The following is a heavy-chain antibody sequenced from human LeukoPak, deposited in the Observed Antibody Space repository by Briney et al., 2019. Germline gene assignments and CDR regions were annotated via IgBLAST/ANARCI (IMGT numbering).Heavy chain of an antibody. D-gene: IGHD4-17*01. CDR2: IWYDGSNK. V-gene: IGHV3-33*01. CDR3: ARGDYGDYGIDY. CDR1: GFTFSSYG. J-gene: IGHJ4*02. Sequence: GRSLRLSCAASGFTFSSYGMHWVRQAPGKGLEWVAVIWYDGSNKYYAGSVKGRFTISRDNSKNTLYLQMNSLRAEDTAVYYCARGDYGDYGIDYWGQGTLVTVSS.